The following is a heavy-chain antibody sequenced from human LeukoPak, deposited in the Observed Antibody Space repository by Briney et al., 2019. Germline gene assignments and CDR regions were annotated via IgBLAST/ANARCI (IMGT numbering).Heavy chain of an antibody. CDR1: GGSFSGYY. D-gene: IGHD5-18*01. CDR3: ARVGGENSGYRYYFDF. CDR2: INYSGRT. Sequence: SETLSLTCAVYGGSFSGYYWSWIRQPPGKGLEWIGEINYSGRTNYNPSLKSRVTISVDTSKNQFSLKLNSVTAADTAVYYCARVGGENSGYRYYFDFWGQGTLVTVSS. V-gene: IGHV4-34*01. J-gene: IGHJ4*02.